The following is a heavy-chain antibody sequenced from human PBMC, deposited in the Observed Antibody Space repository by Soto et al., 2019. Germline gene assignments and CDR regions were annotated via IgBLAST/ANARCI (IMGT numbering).Heavy chain of an antibody. CDR2: IYHAGSV. V-gene: IGHV4-38-2*01. J-gene: IGHJ6*02. CDR1: GYSIVSGYY. CDR3: ARTFDYYGMDV. Sequence: SETLSLTCGVSGYSIVSGYYWAFIRQSPGKGLEWIGSIYHAGSVYYNPSLNGRVALSMDTSKNHFSLKLTSVTAADTAVYYCARTFDYYGMDVWGQGTTVTVSS.